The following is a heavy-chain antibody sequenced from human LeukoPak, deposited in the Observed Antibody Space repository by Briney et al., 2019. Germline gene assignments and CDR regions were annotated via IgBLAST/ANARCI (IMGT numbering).Heavy chain of an antibody. CDR1: GFTFSGSA. D-gene: IGHD3-22*01. CDR3: TRHATAYYYDSSGYYTYYYYMDV. Sequence: GESLKISCAASGFTFSGSAMHWVRQASGKGLEWVGRIRSKANSYATAYAASVKGRFTISRDDSKNTAYLQMNSLKTEDTAVYYCTRHATAYYYDSSGYYTYYYYMDVWGKGTTVTVSS. V-gene: IGHV3-73*01. CDR2: IRSKANSYAT. J-gene: IGHJ6*03.